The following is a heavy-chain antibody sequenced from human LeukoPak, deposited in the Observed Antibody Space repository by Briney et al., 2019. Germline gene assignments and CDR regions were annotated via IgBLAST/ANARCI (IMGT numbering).Heavy chain of an antibody. D-gene: IGHD3-22*01. V-gene: IGHV3-21*01. CDR3: ARDKIGNYYDSSGYHGMDV. CDR1: GFTFSSYS. CDR2: ISSSSSYI. J-gene: IGHJ6*02. Sequence: GGSLRLSCAASGFTFSSYSMNWVRQAPGKGLEWVSSISSSSSYIYYADSVKGRFTISRDNAKNSLYLQMNSLRAEDTAVYYCARDKIGNYYDSSGYHGMDVWGQGTTVTVSS.